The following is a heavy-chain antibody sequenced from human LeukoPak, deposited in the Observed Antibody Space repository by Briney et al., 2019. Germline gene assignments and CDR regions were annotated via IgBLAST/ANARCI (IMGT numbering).Heavy chain of an antibody. CDR3: AKRWYCDPAGWFDP. J-gene: IGHJ5*02. D-gene: IGHD4-23*01. CDR1: GFTPSSYW. Sequence: PGGSLRLSCAASGFTPSSYWMSWVRQAPGKGLEWVANIKQDGSEKYYVHSVKGRFTISRDNSKNTLYLQMNSLRAEYTAVYYCAKRWYCDPAGWFDPWGQGTLVTVSS. CDR2: IKQDGSEK. V-gene: IGHV3-7*03.